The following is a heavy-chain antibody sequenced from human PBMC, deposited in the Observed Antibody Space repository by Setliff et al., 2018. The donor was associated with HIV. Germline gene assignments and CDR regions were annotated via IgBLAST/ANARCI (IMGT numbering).Heavy chain of an antibody. CDR1: GYTFTSYG. Sequence: ASVKVSCKASGYTFTSYGMNWVRQAPGQGLEWMGWTYIGATNYAQKFRDRLTVTTDTSTGTAYMELRSLSPDDTAVYYCATGGGQSFDYWGQGTLVTVSS. V-gene: IGHV1-18*04. D-gene: IGHD1-26*01. CDR2: TYIGAT. CDR3: ATGGGQSFDY. J-gene: IGHJ4*02.